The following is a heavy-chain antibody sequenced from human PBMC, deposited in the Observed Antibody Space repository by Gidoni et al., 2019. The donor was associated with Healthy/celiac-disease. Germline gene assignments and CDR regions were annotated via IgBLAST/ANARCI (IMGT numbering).Heavy chain of an antibody. V-gene: IGHV1-46*01. D-gene: IGHD3-22*01. Sequence: VHLVQSGAEVKKPGASGKISCKASGYTFTNYYIHWVRQAPGQGLEWMGIINPNGGSTTYAKRFQGRVIMTRDTSTSTVYMELISLRSEDTAVYYCARGHDFDSSGYYPLLGFWGQGTLVTVSS. CDR3: ARGHDFDSSGYYPLLGF. CDR2: INPNGGST. J-gene: IGHJ4*02. CDR1: GYTFTNYY.